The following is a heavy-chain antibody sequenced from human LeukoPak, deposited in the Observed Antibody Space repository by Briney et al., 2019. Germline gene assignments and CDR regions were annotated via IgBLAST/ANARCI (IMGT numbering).Heavy chain of an antibody. V-gene: IGHV3-30*04. Sequence: GSLRLSCATSGFTFSSYAMHWVRQAPGKGLEWVALISYDGINQYYADSVKGRFIISRDNSKNTLYLQLNSLRLKDTAVYYCTLTTFGVVYYFDYWGQGTLVTVSS. CDR1: GFTFSSYA. CDR3: TLTTFGVVYYFDY. D-gene: IGHD1/OR15-1a*01. CDR2: ISYDGINQ. J-gene: IGHJ4*02.